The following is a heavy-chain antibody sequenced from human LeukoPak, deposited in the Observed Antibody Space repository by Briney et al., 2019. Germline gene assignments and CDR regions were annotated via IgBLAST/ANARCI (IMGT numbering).Heavy chain of an antibody. Sequence: GGSLRLSCAASGFTFSSYWMSWVRQAPGKGLEWVANIKQDGSEKYYVDSVKGRFTISRDNAKKSLYLQMNSLRAEDTAVYYCARAGMENAFDIWGQGTMVTVSS. CDR3: ARAGMENAFDI. J-gene: IGHJ3*02. CDR2: IKQDGSEK. V-gene: IGHV3-7*01. CDR1: GFTFSSYW. D-gene: IGHD6-13*01.